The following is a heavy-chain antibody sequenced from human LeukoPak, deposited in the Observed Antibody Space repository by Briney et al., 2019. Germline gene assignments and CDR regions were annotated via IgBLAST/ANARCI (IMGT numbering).Heavy chain of an antibody. Sequence: GGSLRLSCAASGFTFSSYGMHWVRQAPGKGLEGVAVISYDGSNKYYADSVKGRFTISRDNSKNTLYLQMNSLRAEDTAVYYCAKDWDTAMVTNYWGQGTLVTVSS. CDR2: ISYDGSNK. CDR3: AKDWDTAMVTNY. CDR1: GFTFSSYG. D-gene: IGHD5-18*01. V-gene: IGHV3-30*18. J-gene: IGHJ4*02.